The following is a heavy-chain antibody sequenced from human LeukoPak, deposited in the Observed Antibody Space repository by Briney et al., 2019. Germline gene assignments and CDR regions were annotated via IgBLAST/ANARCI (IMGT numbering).Heavy chain of an antibody. CDR2: ISSSSSYI. V-gene: IGHV3-21*01. J-gene: IGHJ4*02. Sequence: GGSLRLSCAGSGFTFSSYSMNWVRQAPGKGLEWVSSISSSSSYIHYADSVKGRFTISRDNAKNSLYLQMNSLRAEDTAVYYCATTTIMVRGAIDYWGQGTLVTVSS. CDR3: ATTTIMVRGAIDY. CDR1: GFTFSSYS. D-gene: IGHD3-10*01.